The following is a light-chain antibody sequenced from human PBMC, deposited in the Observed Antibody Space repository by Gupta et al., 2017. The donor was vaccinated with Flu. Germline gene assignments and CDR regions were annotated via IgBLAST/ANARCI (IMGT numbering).Light chain of an antibody. CDR1: ALPKKS. CDR3: QSADSTWV. CDR2: KDS. J-gene: IGLJ3*02. V-gene: IGLV3-25*03. Sequence: VSPGQTARITCSGDALPKKSVYWYQQKPGQAPVLVVYKDSERPSGIPERFTGSSSGTIVTLSISGVQAEDEADYYCQSADSTWVFGGGTKLTVL.